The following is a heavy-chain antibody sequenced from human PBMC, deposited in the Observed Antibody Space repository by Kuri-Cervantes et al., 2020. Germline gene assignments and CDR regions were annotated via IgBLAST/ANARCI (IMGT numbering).Heavy chain of an antibody. D-gene: IGHD6-13*01. V-gene: IGHV4-34*01. CDR3: AIYSSSWYGVDY. J-gene: IGHJ4*02. Sequence: SQTLSLTCAVYGGSLSGYYWSYIRQSPAKGLEWIGEVNHSGNTNYNPSLESRVTISVDRSKNQLSLDLTSVTAADTAVYSCAIYSSSWYGVDYWGQGTLVTVSS. CDR2: VNHSGNT. CDR1: GGSLSGYY.